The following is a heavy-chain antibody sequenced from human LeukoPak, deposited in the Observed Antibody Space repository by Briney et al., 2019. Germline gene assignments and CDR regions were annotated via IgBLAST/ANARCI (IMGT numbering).Heavy chain of an antibody. Sequence: SETLSLTCTVSGGSISSGDYYWSWIRQPPGKGLEWIGYIYYSGSTYYNPSLKSRVTISVDTSKNQFSLKLSSVTAADTAVYYWARGVYQLLYALDIWGKGTMVPV. V-gene: IGHV4-30-4*08. CDR1: GGSISSGDYY. D-gene: IGHD2-2*02. CDR3: ARGVYQLLYALDI. J-gene: IGHJ3*02. CDR2: IYYSGST.